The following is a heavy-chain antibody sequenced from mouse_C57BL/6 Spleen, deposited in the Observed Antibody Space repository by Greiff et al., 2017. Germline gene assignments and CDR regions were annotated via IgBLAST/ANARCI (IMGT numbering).Heavy chain of an antibody. CDR3: AKSGGWLLSLAY. CDR1: GYAFSSYW. CDR2: IYPGDGDT. J-gene: IGHJ3*01. D-gene: IGHD2-3*01. V-gene: IGHV1-80*01. Sequence: QVQLQQSGAELVKPGASVKISCKASGYAFSSYWMNWVKQRPGKGLEWIGQIYPGDGDTNYNGKFKGKDTLTADKSSSTAYMQLSSLSSEDSAVYFCAKSGGWLLSLAYWGQGTLVTVSA.